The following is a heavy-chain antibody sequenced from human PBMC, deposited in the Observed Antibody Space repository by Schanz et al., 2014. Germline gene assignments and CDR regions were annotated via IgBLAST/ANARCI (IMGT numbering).Heavy chain of an antibody. D-gene: IGHD4-4*01. V-gene: IGHV1-8*01. J-gene: IGHJ4*02. CDR1: GYTLTNFD. Sequence: QVQLVQSGAEVKKPGASVKVSCKASGYTLTNFDINWVRQAPGQGLEWMGWMNPTTGNTGYAQKFQGRVTMTRNTSISTAFMELSGLRSEDTAVYYCARGYSNVPYWGQGTLVTVSS. CDR2: MNPTTGNT. CDR3: ARGYSNVPY.